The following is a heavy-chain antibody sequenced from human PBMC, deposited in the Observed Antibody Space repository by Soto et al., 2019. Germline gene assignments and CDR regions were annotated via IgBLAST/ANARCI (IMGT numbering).Heavy chain of an antibody. CDR2: IDKSGSDT. D-gene: IGHD4-4*01. V-gene: IGHV3-74*01. CDR1: GFGFTGHW. CDR3: GTVFDL. J-gene: IGHJ5*02. Sequence: GGSLRLSCAASGFGFTGHWMHWVRQGPGKGLEWVSGIDKSGSDTFYADSVKGRFIISRDNSKNMVYLQMNSLGAEDSAVYYCGTVFDLWGQGTQVTVSS.